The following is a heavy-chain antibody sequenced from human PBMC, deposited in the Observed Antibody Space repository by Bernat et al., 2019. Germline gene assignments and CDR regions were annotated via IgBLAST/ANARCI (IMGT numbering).Heavy chain of an antibody. CDR3: ASGGYYDILTGYFVRAFWDY. V-gene: IGHV3-23*01. CDR1: GFTFSSYA. Sequence: EVQLLESGGGLVQPGGSLRLSCAASGFTFSSYAMSWVRQAPGKGLEWVSAISGIGRNKTFYADSVKGRFTISRDNAKNSLYLQMNSLRAEDTAVYYCASGGYYDILTGYFVRAFWDYWGQGTLVTVSS. J-gene: IGHJ4*02. D-gene: IGHD3-9*01. CDR2: ISGIGRNKT.